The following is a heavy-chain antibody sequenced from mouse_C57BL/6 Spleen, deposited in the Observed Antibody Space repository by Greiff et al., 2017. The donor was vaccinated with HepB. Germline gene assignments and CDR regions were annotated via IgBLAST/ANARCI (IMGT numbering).Heavy chain of an antibody. V-gene: IGHV5-4*03. CDR1: GFTFSSYA. CDR3: ARGGIYDGYYSFAY. CDR2: ISDGGSYT. Sequence: EVMLVESGGGLVKPGGSLKLSCAASGFTFSSYAMSWVRQTPEKRLEWVATISDGGSYTYYPDNVKGRFTISRDNAKNTLYLQMSHLTSEDTAMYYGARGGIYDGYYSFAYWGQGTLVTVSA. J-gene: IGHJ3*01. D-gene: IGHD2-3*01.